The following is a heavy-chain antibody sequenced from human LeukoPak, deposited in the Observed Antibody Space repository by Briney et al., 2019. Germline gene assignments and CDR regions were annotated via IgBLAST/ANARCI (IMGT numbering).Heavy chain of an antibody. CDR3: ARYSSSYNWFDP. CDR2: IYSGGST. V-gene: IGHV3-66*01. J-gene: IGHJ5*02. CDR1: GFTVSSNY. D-gene: IGHD6-13*01. Sequence: PGGSLRLSCAASGFTVSSNYMSWVRQAPGKGLEWVSVIYSGGSTYYADSEKGRFTISRDNSKNTLYLQMNSLRAEDTAVYYCARYSSSYNWFDPWGQGTLVTVSS.